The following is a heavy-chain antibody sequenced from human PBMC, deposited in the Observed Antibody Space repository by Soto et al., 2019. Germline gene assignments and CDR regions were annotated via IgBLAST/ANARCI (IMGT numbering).Heavy chain of an antibody. V-gene: IGHV3-66*01. Sequence: EVQLVESGGGLVQPGGSLRLSYAASGFTVSSNYMNWVRQAPGKGLEWVSVIYSGGSTYYADSVKGRFTISRDNSKNTLYLQMNSLRAEDTAVYYCARDFVHGDHPEYFQHWGQGTLVTVSS. CDR2: IYSGGST. CDR3: ARDFVHGDHPEYFQH. J-gene: IGHJ1*01. D-gene: IGHD4-17*01. CDR1: GFTVSSNY.